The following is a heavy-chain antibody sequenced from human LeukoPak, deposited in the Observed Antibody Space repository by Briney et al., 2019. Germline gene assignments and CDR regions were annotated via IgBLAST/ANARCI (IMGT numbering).Heavy chain of an antibody. CDR3: ATRSSGGLVNFDY. D-gene: IGHD6-25*01. CDR2: INPSGGST. CDR1: GYTFTTYY. J-gene: IGHJ4*02. V-gene: IGHV1-46*01. Sequence: GASVKVSCKASGYTFTTYYVHWVRQAPGQGLEWMGIINPSGGSTTYAQKFQGRVTMTRDMSTSTVYMELSSLRSEDTAVYYCATRSSGGLVNFDYWGQGTLVTVSS.